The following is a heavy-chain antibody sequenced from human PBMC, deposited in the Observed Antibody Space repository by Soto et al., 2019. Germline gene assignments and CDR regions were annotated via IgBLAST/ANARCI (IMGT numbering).Heavy chain of an antibody. CDR3: ARVGGDDYVWGSYRSRDYYGMDV. V-gene: IGHV1-69*01. J-gene: IGHJ6*02. Sequence: QVQLVQSGAEVKKPGSSVKVSCKASGGTFSSYAISWVRQAPGQGLEWMGGIIPIFGTANYAQKFQGRVTITADESTSTAYVERRSLRSEDTAVYYCARVGGDDYVWGSYRSRDYYGMDVWGQGTTVTVSS. CDR1: GGTFSSYA. CDR2: IIPIFGTA. D-gene: IGHD3-16*02.